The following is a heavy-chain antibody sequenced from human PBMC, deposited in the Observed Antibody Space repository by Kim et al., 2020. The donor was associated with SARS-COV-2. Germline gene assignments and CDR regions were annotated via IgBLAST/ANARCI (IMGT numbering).Heavy chain of an antibody. D-gene: IGHD5-18*01. V-gene: IGHV1-46*01. J-gene: IGHJ4*02. CDR3: ARDEEGYSYGYGQFDY. CDR2: INPSGGST. CDR1: GYTFTSYY. Sequence: ASVKVSCKASGYTFTSYYMHWVRQAPGQGLEWMGIINPSGGSTSYAQKFQGRVTMTRDTSTSTVYMELSSLRSEDTAVYYCARDEEGYSYGYGQFDYWGQGTLVTVSS.